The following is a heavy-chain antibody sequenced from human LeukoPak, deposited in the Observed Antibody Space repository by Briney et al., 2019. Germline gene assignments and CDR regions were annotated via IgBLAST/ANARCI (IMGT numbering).Heavy chain of an antibody. CDR3: AKRVITYYYGMDV. CDR1: GFTFSNYA. CDR2: ISGSGGAT. V-gene: IGHV3-23*01. D-gene: IGHD2-21*01. Sequence: GGSLRLSCAASGFTFSNYAMSWVRQAPGKGLEWVSGISGSGGATYYADSVKGRFTISRDNSKNTLYLQMSGLRAEDTAVYYCAKRVITYYYGMDVWGQGTTVTVSS. J-gene: IGHJ6*02.